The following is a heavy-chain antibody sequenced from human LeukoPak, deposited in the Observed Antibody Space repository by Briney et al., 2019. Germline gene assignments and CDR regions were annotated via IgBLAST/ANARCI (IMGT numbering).Heavy chain of an antibody. V-gene: IGHV3-74*01. CDR1: GFTFSSYW. Sequence: PGRSLRLSCTASGFTFSSYWMHWVRQAPGKGLVWVSRINSDGGSTSYADSVKGRFTISRDNAKNTLYLQMNSLRAEDTAVYYCARRIQGMAPYYFDYWGQGTLVTVSS. CDR3: ARRIQGMAPYYFDY. CDR2: INSDGGST. J-gene: IGHJ4*02. D-gene: IGHD5-24*01.